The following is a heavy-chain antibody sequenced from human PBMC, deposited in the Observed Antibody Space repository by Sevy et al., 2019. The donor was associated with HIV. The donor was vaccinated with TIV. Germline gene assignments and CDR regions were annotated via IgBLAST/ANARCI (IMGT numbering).Heavy chain of an antibody. D-gene: IGHD2-15*01. CDR1: GFTFSSYA. Sequence: GGSLRLSCAASGFTFSSYAMSWVRQAPGKGLEWVSAISGSGGRTYYADSVKGRFTISRENSKNTLYLQMNSLRAEDTAAYHCAKDDSGGHYCSGGSCYSGDAFDIWGQGTMVTVSS. CDR3: AKDDSGGHYCSGGSCYSGDAFDI. V-gene: IGHV3-23*01. CDR2: ISGSGGRT. J-gene: IGHJ3*02.